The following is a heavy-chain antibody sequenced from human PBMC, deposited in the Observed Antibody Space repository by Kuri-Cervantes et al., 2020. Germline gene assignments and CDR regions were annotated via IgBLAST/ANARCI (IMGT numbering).Heavy chain of an antibody. Sequence: LSLTCAASGFTFDDYAMHWVRQAPGKGLEWVSGISWNSGSIGHADSVKGRFTISRDNAKNSLYLQMNSLRAEDTAVYYCARREGSGYYIGYYFDYWGQGTLVTVSS. J-gene: IGHJ4*02. D-gene: IGHD3-3*01. CDR1: GFTFDDYA. V-gene: IGHV3-9*01. CDR2: ISWNSGSI. CDR3: ARREGSGYYIGYYFDY.